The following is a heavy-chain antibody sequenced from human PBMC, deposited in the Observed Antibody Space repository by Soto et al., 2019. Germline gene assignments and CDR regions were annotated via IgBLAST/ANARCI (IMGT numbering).Heavy chain of an antibody. Sequence: GGSLRLSCAASGFTFSTYWMSWVRQAPGKGPEFVANINQDGSFKSYVDSVRGRFTISRDNAKNSVFLQMNSLRVEDTAVYYCARDPGYSAFDVWGQGTMVTVSS. J-gene: IGHJ3*01. CDR2: INQDGSFK. D-gene: IGHD5-18*01. CDR3: ARDPGYSAFDV. V-gene: IGHV3-7*01. CDR1: GFTFSTYW.